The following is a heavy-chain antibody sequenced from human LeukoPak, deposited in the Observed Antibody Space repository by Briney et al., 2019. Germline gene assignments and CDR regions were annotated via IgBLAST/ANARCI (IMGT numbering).Heavy chain of an antibody. Sequence: ASVKVSCKASGGTFSSYAISWVRQAPGQGLEWMGGIIPIFGTANYAQKFQGRVTITADESTSTAYMELSSLRSEDTAVYYCASSSAGGGGEMATMGSYYFDYWGQGTLVTVSS. CDR2: IIPIFGTA. J-gene: IGHJ4*02. V-gene: IGHV1-69*13. CDR3: ASSSAGGGGEMATMGSYYFDY. CDR1: GGTFSSYA. D-gene: IGHD5-24*01.